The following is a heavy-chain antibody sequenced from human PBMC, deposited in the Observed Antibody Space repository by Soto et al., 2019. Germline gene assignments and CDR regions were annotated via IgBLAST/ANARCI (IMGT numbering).Heavy chain of an antibody. CDR2: IYSGGST. Sequence: GKGLEWVSVIYSGGSTYYADSVKGRFTISRHNSKNTLYLQMNSLRAEDTAVYYCARLYYYDSSGYYYPAFDIWGQGTMVTVSS. CDR3: ARLYYYDSSGYYYPAFDI. V-gene: IGHV3-53*04. J-gene: IGHJ3*02. D-gene: IGHD3-22*01.